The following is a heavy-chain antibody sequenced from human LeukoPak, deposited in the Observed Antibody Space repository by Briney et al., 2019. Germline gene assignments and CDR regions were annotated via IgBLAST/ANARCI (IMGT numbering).Heavy chain of an antibody. CDR3: ARGGVAVATLKTIDY. J-gene: IGHJ4*02. Sequence: ASVKASCKASGYTFTNYYMYWVPQAPGQRLEWMGIIKSSGGSTSYAQKFQGRATMTRDTSTTTVYMELSSLRSEDTAVYYCARGGVAVATLKTIDYWGQGTLVTVSS. V-gene: IGHV1-46*01. D-gene: IGHD6-19*01. CDR1: GYTFTNYY. CDR2: IKSSGGST.